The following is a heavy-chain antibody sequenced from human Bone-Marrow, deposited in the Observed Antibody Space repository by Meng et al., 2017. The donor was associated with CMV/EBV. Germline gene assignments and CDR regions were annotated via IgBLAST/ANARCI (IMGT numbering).Heavy chain of an antibody. D-gene: IGHD6-19*01. J-gene: IGHJ4*02. CDR3: ASSPSSGWYPVN. CDR2: IIPIFGTA. CDR1: GYTFTDYY. V-gene: IGHV1-69*05. Sequence: SCKVSGYTFTDYYMHWVQQAPGKGLEWMRGIIPIFGTANYAQKFQGRVTITTDESTSTAYMELSSLRSEDTAVYYCASSPSSGWYPVNWGQGTLVTVSS.